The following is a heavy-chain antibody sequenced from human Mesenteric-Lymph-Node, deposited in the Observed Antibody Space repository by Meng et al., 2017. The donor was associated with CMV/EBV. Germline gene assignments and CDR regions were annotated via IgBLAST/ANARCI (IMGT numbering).Heavy chain of an antibody. CDR3: ASSNYYGSGSYTY. CDR1: GGSISSGGYY. V-gene: IGHV4-31*02. Sequence: VSGGSISSGGYYWSWIRQHPGKGLEWIGYIYYSGSTYYIPSLKSRVTISVDTSKNQFSLQLSSVTAADTAVYYCASSNYYGSGSYTYWGQGTLVTVSS. J-gene: IGHJ4*02. D-gene: IGHD3-10*01. CDR2: IYYSGST.